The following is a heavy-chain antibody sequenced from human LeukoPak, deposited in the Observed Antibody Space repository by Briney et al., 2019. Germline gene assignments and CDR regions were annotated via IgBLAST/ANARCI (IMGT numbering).Heavy chain of an antibody. Sequence: SQTFSLTCAISGDSFSSNSVTWNWIRQSPSRGLEWLGRTYYRSTWYNDYAVSVRGRITVNPDTSKNQFSLHLNSVTPEDTAVYYCARRLTQYDCFDPWGQGILVTVSS. CDR1: GDSFSSNSVT. D-gene: IGHD2-2*01. J-gene: IGHJ5*02. CDR2: TYYRSTWYN. CDR3: ARRLTQYDCFDP. V-gene: IGHV6-1*01.